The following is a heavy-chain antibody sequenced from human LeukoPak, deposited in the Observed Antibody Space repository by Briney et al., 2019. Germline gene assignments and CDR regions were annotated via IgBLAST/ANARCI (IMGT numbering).Heavy chain of an antibody. J-gene: IGHJ4*02. CDR1: GDSVSSNSPT. V-gene: IGHV6-1*01. CDR3: ARGSHSSSWYFDY. Sequence: SQTLSLTCDISGDSVSSNSPTWTWIRQSPSRGPEWLGRTYYRSKWYNDYAVSVKGRITINPDTSKNLFSLHLNSVTPEDTAVYYCARGSHSSSWYFDYWGQGTLVTVSS. D-gene: IGHD3-22*01. CDR2: TYYRSKWYN.